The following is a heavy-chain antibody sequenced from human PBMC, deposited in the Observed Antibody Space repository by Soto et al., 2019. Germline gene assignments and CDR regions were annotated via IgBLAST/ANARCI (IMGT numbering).Heavy chain of an antibody. D-gene: IGHD4-17*01. Sequence: QVQLVESGGGVVQPGRSLRLSCAASGFTFSSYAMHWVRQAPGKGLEWVAVISYDGSNKYYADSVKGRFTISRDNSKNTLYLQMNSLRGEDTAVYYCARATDYGDYDYWGQGTLVTVSS. CDR2: ISYDGSNK. CDR3: ARATDYGDYDY. V-gene: IGHV3-30-3*01. J-gene: IGHJ4*02. CDR1: GFTFSSYA.